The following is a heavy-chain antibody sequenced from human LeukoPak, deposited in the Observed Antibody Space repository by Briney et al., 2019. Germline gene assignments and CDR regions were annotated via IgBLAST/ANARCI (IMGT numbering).Heavy chain of an antibody. J-gene: IGHJ6*02. V-gene: IGHV3-7*01. Sequence: GGSLRLSCAASGFTFSSYWMSWVRQAPGKGLEWVANIKQDGSEKYYVDSVKGRFTISRDNAKNSLYLQMNSLRAEDTAVYYCARVYSGSYSYYYYGMDVWGQGTMVTVSS. D-gene: IGHD1-26*01. CDR1: GFTFSSYW. CDR3: ARVYSGSYSYYYYGMDV. CDR2: IKQDGSEK.